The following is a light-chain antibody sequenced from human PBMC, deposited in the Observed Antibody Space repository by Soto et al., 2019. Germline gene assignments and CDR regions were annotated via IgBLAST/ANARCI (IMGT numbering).Light chain of an antibody. V-gene: IGKV3-15*01. CDR3: QQYNTWPRT. CDR2: GAS. J-gene: IGKJ1*01. CDR1: QNIKDY. Sequence: EIVMTQSPATLSMSPGERATLSCRASQNIKDYLAWFQQKPGQAPRLLIYGASTRATAIPARVSGSGSGTEFTLSISSLQSEDFAVYYCQQYNTWPRTFGQGTKVETK.